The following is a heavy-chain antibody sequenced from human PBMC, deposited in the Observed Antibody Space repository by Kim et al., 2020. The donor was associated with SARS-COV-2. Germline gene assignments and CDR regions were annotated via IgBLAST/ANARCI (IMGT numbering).Heavy chain of an antibody. J-gene: IGHJ4*02. Sequence: GGSLRLSCAASGFTFSSYTMNWVRQAPGKGLEWVSSISSRSSYIYYADSVKGRFTISRDNAKNSLYLQMNSLRAEDTAVYYCARDRGRGWLQPDYWGQGT. CDR2: ISSRSSYI. CDR3: ARDRGRGWLQPDY. CDR1: GFTFSSYT. V-gene: IGHV3-21*01. D-gene: IGHD5-12*01.